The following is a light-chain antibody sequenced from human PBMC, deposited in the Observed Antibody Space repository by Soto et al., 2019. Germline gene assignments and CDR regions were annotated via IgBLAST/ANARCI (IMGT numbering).Light chain of an antibody. CDR3: SSYTSSTTLVL. V-gene: IGLV2-14*01. J-gene: IGLJ2*01. Sequence: QSALTHPASVSGSPGQSITISCTGTYSDVGGYNYVSWYQQHPGKAPKLMIFEINNRPSGISNRFSGSKSGNTASLTISGLQAEDEADYFCSSYTSSTTLVLFGGVTKLTVL. CDR2: EIN. CDR1: YSDVGGYNY.